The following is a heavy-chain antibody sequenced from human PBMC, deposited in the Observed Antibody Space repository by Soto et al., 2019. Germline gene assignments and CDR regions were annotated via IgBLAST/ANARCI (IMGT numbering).Heavy chain of an antibody. CDR1: GGSISGYY. Sequence: SETLSLTCTVSGGSISGYYWTWIRQPPGKGLEWIGYIYDSGSTNYNPSLKSRVTISVDRSKNQFSLKLSSVTAADTAVYYCAAGGGLPRYYWGQGTLVTVSS. D-gene: IGHD5-12*01. CDR3: AAGGGLPRYY. CDR2: IYDSGST. J-gene: IGHJ4*02. V-gene: IGHV4-59*12.